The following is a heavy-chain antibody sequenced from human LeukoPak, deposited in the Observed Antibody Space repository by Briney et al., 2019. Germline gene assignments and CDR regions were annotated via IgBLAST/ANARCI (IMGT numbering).Heavy chain of an antibody. CDR3: ARGYAFDI. J-gene: IGHJ3*02. CDR2: IYYSGST. Sequence: TSETLSLTCIVSGGSISSYYWSWIRQPPGKGLEWIGYIYYSGSTNYNPSLKSRVTISVGTSKNQFSLKLSSVTAADTAVYYCARGYAFDIWGQGTMVTVSS. V-gene: IGHV4-59*01. CDR1: GGSISSYY.